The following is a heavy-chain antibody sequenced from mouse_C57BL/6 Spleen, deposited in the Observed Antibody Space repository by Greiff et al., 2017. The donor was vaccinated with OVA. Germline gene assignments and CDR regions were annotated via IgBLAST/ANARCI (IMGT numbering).Heavy chain of an antibody. D-gene: IGHD2-3*01. CDR1: GFTFSSYG. CDR2: ISSGGSYP. J-gene: IGHJ2*01. CDR3: ARHGDGPDYCDY. V-gene: IGHV5-6*02. Sequence: EVMLVESGGDLVKPGGSLKLSCAASGFTFSSYGMSWVRQTPDKRLAWVATISSGGSYPYSPDSVKGRFTISRDNAKNTLYLQVGSLKSEDTAMYYCARHGDGPDYCDYWGQGTTLTVSS.